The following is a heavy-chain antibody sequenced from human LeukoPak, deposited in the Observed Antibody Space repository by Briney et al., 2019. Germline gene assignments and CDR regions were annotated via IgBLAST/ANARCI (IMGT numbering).Heavy chain of an antibody. D-gene: IGHD3-9*01. J-gene: IGHJ4*02. CDR1: GFTFSSYD. CDR3: ARDAQNYDILTGYFPDY. CDR2: IRYDGRHT. V-gene: IGHV3-30*03. Sequence: GRSLRLSCGASGFTFSSYDMLWVRRAPGKGLEWEAGIRYDGRHTYHADSVKGRFTISRGNSKNTLYLQMNSLRAEDTAVYYCARDAQNYDILTGYFPDYWGQGTLVTVSS.